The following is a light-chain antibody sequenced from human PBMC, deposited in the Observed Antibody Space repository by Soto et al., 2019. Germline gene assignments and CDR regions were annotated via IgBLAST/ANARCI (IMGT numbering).Light chain of an antibody. CDR3: QQYGSSPWK. CDR2: GAS. Sequence: EIVLTQSPGTLSLSPGERATLSCMASQSVSSSYLAWYQQKPGQAPRLLIYGASSRATGIPDRFSGSGSGTDFTLTISRLEPEDFAVYYCQQYGSSPWKFGQGTKVDIK. CDR1: QSVSSSY. J-gene: IGKJ1*01. V-gene: IGKV3-20*01.